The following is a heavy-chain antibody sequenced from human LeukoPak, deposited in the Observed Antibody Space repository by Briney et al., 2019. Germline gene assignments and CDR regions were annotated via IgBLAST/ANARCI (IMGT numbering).Heavy chain of an antibody. Sequence: SETLSLTCTVSGYFIGSGFYWGWIRQPPGKGLEWIGSFYHSGSTYYNPSLKSRVTISVDTSKNQFSLRLTSVTAADTAGYYCAGGGPNLYLWGQGALVTVSS. D-gene: IGHD3-16*01. CDR2: FYHSGST. J-gene: IGHJ5*02. CDR1: GYFIGSGFY. CDR3: AGGGPNLYL. V-gene: IGHV4-38-2*02.